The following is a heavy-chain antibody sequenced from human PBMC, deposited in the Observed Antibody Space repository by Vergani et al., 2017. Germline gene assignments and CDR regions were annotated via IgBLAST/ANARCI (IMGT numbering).Heavy chain of an antibody. CDR2: ISPGTSTV. D-gene: IGHD1-1*01. J-gene: IGHJ6*02. CDR1: GFTFRSYA. Sequence: VELVESGGGVVQPGGSLRLSCAASGFTFRSYAMHWVRQAPGKGLEWVSHISPGTSTVSYTDSVTGRFTVSRDNDNNSLTLDMTTLRVEDTAVYYCAKNPGISTTRHYYAMDVWGQGTTVTVSS. CDR3: AKNPGISTTRHYYAMDV. V-gene: IGHV3-48*01.